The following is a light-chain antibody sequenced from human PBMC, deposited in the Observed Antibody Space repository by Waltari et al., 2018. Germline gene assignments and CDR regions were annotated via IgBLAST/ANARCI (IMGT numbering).Light chain of an antibody. CDR3: QNHERLPAT. CDR2: GAS. V-gene: IGKV3-20*01. Sequence: EVVLTQSPGTLSLSPGERATLFCRASQSISRYLVWYQQRPGQAPRLLIYGASIRAAGIPDRFSGSGSGTDFTLSIGRLEPEDFAVYYCQNHERLPATFGQGTRVEIK. J-gene: IGKJ1*01. CDR1: QSISRY.